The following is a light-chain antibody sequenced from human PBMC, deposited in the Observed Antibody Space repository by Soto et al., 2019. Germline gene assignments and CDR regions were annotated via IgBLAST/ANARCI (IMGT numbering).Light chain of an antibody. V-gene: IGKV3-15*01. CDR3: QQYNNRRT. CDR1: QSVSSN. CDR2: GAS. J-gene: IGKJ2*01. Sequence: EIVMTQSPATLSVSPGERATLSCRASQSVSSNLAWYQQKPGQAPRLLIYGASTRATCIPARFSGSGSGTEFTLTSSRLQSEAFAVYYCQQYNNRRTFGQGTKLEIK.